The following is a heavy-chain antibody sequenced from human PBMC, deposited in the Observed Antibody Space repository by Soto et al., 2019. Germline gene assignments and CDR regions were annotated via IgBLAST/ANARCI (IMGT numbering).Heavy chain of an antibody. CDR3: ARVHGSGTTRYYFDY. V-gene: IGHV4-31*03. Sequence: SETLSLTCTVSGSSISSGGYYWSWIRQHPGKGLEWIGYIYYSGSTYYNPSLKSRVTISVDTSKNQFSLKLSSVTAADTAVYYCARVHGSGTTRYYFDYWGQGTLVTVSS. CDR1: GSSISSGGYY. J-gene: IGHJ4*02. CDR2: IYYSGST. D-gene: IGHD3-10*01.